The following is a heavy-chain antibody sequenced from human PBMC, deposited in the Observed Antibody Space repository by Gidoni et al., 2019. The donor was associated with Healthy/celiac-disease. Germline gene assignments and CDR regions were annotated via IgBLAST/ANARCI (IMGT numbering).Heavy chain of an antibody. CDR3: AHTSHYYGSGSPYFDY. D-gene: IGHD3-10*01. J-gene: IGHJ4*02. CDR2: IYWDDDK. V-gene: IGHV2-5*02. CDR1: GFSLSTSGVG. Sequence: QITLKESGPTLVKPTQTLTLTCTFSGFSLSTSGVGVGWIRQPPGKALEWLALIYWDDDKRYSPSLKSRLTITKDTSKNQVVLTMTNMDPVDTATYYCAHTSHYYGSGSPYFDYWGQGTLVTVSS.